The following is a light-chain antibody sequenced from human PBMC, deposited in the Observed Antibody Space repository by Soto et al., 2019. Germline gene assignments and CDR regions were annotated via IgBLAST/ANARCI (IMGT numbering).Light chain of an antibody. CDR2: GNS. Sequence: QSVLTQPPSVSGAPGQRVTISCTGSSSNIGAGYDVHWYQHLPGTAPKLLIYGNSNRPSGVPDRFSGSKSGTSAYLAITGLQAEDEANSYCQSYDSSLSGVVFGGGTKVTV. CDR1: SSNIGAGYD. J-gene: IGLJ2*01. V-gene: IGLV1-40*01. CDR3: QSYDSSLSGVV.